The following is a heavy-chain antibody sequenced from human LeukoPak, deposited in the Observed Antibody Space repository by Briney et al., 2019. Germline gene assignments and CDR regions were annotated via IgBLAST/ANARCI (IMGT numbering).Heavy chain of an antibody. J-gene: IGHJ5*02. CDR1: GGSFSGYY. Sequence: SETLSLTCAVYGGSFSGYYWSWIRQPPGKGLEWIGEINHSGSTNYNPSLKSRVTISVDTSKNQFSLKLSSVTAADTAVYYCVRCPYYDFWSGYYTWFDPWGQGTLVTVSS. D-gene: IGHD3-3*01. CDR2: INHSGST. CDR3: VRCPYYDFWSGYYTWFDP. V-gene: IGHV4-34*01.